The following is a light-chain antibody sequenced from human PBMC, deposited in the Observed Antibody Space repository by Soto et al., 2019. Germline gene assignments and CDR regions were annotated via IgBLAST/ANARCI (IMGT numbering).Light chain of an antibody. V-gene: IGKV3-20*01. Sequence: EIVLTQSPGTLSLSPGVRATLSCRASQSVSNNYLAWYQQKPGQAPRLLIYGASSGATGIPDRFSGSASGTDFTLTITRLEPEDFAVYYCQQYGSSPTTFGQGTKVEIK. CDR2: GAS. CDR1: QSVSNNY. CDR3: QQYGSSPTT. J-gene: IGKJ1*01.